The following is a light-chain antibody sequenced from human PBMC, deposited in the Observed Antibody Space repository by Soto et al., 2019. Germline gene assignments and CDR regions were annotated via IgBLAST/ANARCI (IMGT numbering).Light chain of an antibody. J-gene: IGKJ2*01. CDR2: GAS. Sequence: EIVMTQSPATLSVSPVERATLSCRASQSVSSNLAWYQQKPGQAPRLLIYGASTRATGIPARFSGSGSGTEFTLTISSLQSEDFAVYYCQQYNNWPPCLASDAFGQGTKLEIK. CDR3: QQYNNWPPCLASDA. V-gene: IGKV3-15*01. CDR1: QSVSSN.